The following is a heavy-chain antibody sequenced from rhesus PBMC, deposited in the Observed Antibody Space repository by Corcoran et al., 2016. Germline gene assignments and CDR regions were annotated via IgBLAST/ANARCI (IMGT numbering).Heavy chain of an antibody. CDR2: NCQNNGKK. Sequence: QVPLVQSGSEIRQPGASVRLFCQPSGFSFTRHSIHWIRQAPGQGLERIGLNCQNNGKKEFAQIFQDRASMTTDTSTRTVDMELSSLRSEDTALYYCARDDGYNGNRLDFWGQGVLVTVSS. CDR1: GFSFTRHS. V-gene: IGHV1-180*01. CDR3: ARDDGYNGNRLDF. J-gene: IGHJ4*01. D-gene: IGHD5-30*01.